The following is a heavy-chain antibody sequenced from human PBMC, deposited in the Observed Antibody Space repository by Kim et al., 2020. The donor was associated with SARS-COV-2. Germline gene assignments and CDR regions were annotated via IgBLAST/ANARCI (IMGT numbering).Heavy chain of an antibody. CDR1: GFTFSSYG. CDR2: ISYDGSNK. D-gene: IGHD5-12*01. V-gene: IGHV3-30*18. Sequence: GGSLRLSCAASGFTFSSYGMHWVRQAPGKGLEWVAVISYDGSNKYYADSVKGRFTISRDNSKNTLYLQMNSLRAEDTAVYYCAKDLGGYSGYDFIPDYWGQGTLVTVSS. CDR3: AKDLGGYSGYDFIPDY. J-gene: IGHJ4*02.